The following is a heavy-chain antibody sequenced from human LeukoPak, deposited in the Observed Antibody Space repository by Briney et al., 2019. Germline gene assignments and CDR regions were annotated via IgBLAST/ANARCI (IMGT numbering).Heavy chain of an antibody. J-gene: IGHJ4*02. D-gene: IGHD3-3*01. CDR3: ARAPHRFGVVTSLDY. V-gene: IGHV1-69*05. CDR1: GGTFSSYA. CDR2: IIPIFGTA. Sequence: SVKVSCKASGGTFSSYAISWVRQAPGQGLEWMGGIIPIFGTANYAQKFQGRVTITTDESTSTAYMELSSLRSEDTAVYYCARAPHRFGVVTSLDYWGQGTLVTVSS.